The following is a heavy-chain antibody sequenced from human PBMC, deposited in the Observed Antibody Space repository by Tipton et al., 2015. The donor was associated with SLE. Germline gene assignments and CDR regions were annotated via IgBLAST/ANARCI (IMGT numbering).Heavy chain of an antibody. CDR1: GYTFTDYY. D-gene: IGHD1-26*01. CDR2: MNPKSGDT. J-gene: IGHJ4*02. V-gene: IGHV1-8*02. Sequence: QVQLVQSGAEVKKPGASVKVSCKASGYTFTDYYIHWMRQATGQGLEWMGSMNPKSGDTAYAQKFQGRVSMTRDTSTSTAYMELNNLRSEDTAVYYCARAKWEPDYWGQGTLVSVSS. CDR3: ARAKWEPDY.